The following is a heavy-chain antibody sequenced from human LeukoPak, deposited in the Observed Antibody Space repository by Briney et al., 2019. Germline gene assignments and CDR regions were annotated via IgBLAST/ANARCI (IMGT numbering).Heavy chain of an antibody. V-gene: IGHV4-34*01. J-gene: IGHJ4*02. D-gene: IGHD6-13*01. CDR3: ARGPRRAAAAPEY. CDR2: INHSGST. Sequence: PSETLSLTCAVYGRSFSGYYWSWIRQPPGKGLEWIGEINHSGSTKYNPSLKSRVTISVDTSKNQFSPKLSSVTAADTAVYRCARGPRRAAAAPEYWGQGTLVIVSS. CDR1: GRSFSGYY.